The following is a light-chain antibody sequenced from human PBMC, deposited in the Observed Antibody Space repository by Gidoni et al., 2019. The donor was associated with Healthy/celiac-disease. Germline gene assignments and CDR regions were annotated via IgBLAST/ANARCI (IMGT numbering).Light chain of an antibody. Sequence: SSELPQDPAVSVALGQTVRITCQGSSLRSNYASWYQQKPGQAPVLVIYGKNNRPSGIPDRFSGSSSGNTASLTITGAQAEDEADYYCNSRDSSGNHLVFGTGTKVTVL. CDR3: NSRDSSGNHLV. CDR1: SLRSNY. CDR2: GKN. V-gene: IGLV3-19*01. J-gene: IGLJ1*01.